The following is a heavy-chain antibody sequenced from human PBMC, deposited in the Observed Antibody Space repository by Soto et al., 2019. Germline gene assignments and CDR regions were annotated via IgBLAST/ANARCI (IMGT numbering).Heavy chain of an antibody. V-gene: IGHV4-34*01. D-gene: IGHD6-13*01. Sequence: PLETLSLSYAVYGVSFSGYDWSWIRPTPGKGLEWIGEINHSGSTNYNPSLKSRVTISVDTSKNQFSLKLSSVTAADTAVYYCARGPWKLVPDGRNYYYGMDVWGQATTVTVSS. CDR3: ARGPWKLVPDGRNYYYGMDV. CDR2: INHSGST. J-gene: IGHJ6*02. CDR1: GVSFSGYD.